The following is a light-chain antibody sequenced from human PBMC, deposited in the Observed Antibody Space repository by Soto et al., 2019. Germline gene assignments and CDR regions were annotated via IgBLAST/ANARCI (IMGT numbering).Light chain of an antibody. CDR2: GAS. CDR1: QSVSIN. J-gene: IGKJ4*01. Sequence: EIVMTQSPATLSVSPGERATLSCRASQSVSINLAWYQQKPGQAPRLLIHGASTRATGIPARFSGSGSGTEFTLSISSLQSEDFAVYSCQKYNNWPLTFGGGTKVEIK. V-gene: IGKV3-15*01. CDR3: QKYNNWPLT.